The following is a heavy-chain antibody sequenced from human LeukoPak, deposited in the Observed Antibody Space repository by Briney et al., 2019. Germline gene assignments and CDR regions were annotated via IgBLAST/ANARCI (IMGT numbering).Heavy chain of an antibody. J-gene: IGHJ6*03. Sequence: PSETLSLTCTVSGGSISSSSYYWGWIRQPPGKGLEWIGSIYYSGSTYYNPSLKSRVTISVDTSKNQFSLKLSSVTAADTAVYYCARERPLATVTLDYYYYMDVWGKGTTVTVSS. CDR3: ARERPLATVTLDYYYYMDV. CDR1: GGSISSSSYY. V-gene: IGHV4-39*07. D-gene: IGHD4-17*01. CDR2: IYYSGST.